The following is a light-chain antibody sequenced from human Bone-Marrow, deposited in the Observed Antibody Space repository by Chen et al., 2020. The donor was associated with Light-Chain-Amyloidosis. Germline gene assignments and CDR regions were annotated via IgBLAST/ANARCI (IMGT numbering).Light chain of an antibody. CDR1: QSVGSY. J-gene: IGKJ1*01. CDR3: QQYGSSPKT. CDR2: GAS. V-gene: IGKV3-20*01. Sequence: VLPQSPATLSLCPGERATLSCRASQSVGSYLAWYQQKPGQAPRLLIYGASSRATGIPDRFSGSGSGTDFTLTISRLEPEDFAVYYCQQYGSSPKTFGQGTKVEIK.